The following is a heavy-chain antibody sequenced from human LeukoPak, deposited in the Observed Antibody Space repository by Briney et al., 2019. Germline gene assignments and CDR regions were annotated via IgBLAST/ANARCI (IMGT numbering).Heavy chain of an antibody. CDR3: AKGRAASRFYIYYALDV. CDR1: GFTFSSYW. V-gene: IGHV3-30*18. J-gene: IGHJ6*02. Sequence: GGSLRLSCAASGFTFSSYWMTWARQAPGKGLEWVALVSYDGSFKHYADSVKGRFTISRDNSENTLSLQMDSLRAEDTAVYYCAKGRAASRFYIYYALDVWGQGTTVTVSS. CDR2: VSYDGSFK. D-gene: IGHD2-15*01.